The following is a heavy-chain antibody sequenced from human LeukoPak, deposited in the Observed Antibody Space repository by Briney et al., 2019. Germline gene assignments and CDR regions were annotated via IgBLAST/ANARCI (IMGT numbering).Heavy chain of an antibody. CDR3: ASGAGTPYGMDV. D-gene: IGHD2-15*01. J-gene: IGHJ6*02. CDR2: ISSSSSYI. Sequence: GGSLRLSCAASGFTFSSYSMNWVRQAPGKGLEWVSSISSSSSYIYYADSVKGRFTISRDKAKNSLYLQMNSLRAEDTAVYYCASGAGTPYGMDVWGQGTTVTVSS. CDR1: GFTFSSYS. V-gene: IGHV3-21*04.